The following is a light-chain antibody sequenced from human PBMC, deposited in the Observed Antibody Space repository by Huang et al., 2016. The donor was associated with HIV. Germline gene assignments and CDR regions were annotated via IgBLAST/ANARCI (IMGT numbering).Light chain of an antibody. V-gene: IGKV4-1*01. CDR1: QSLLYSSNNKNY. J-gene: IGKJ1*01. CDR3: QQYYSAPPT. Sequence: DIVLTQSPDSLAVSLGERATINCRSSQSLLYSSNNKNYVAWYQQKPGHPPKLLIYWASTRESGVPDRFSGSGSGTDFTLTISSLQAEDVAVYYCQQYYSAPPTFGQGTKVEIK. CDR2: WAS.